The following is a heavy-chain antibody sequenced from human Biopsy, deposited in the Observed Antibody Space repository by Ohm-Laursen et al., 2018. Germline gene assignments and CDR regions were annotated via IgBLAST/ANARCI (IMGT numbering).Heavy chain of an antibody. Sequence: SDTLSLTCTVSGDSTSLYYWGWIRQPPGKRLEYLGNIYYTGNTNYNPSLKSRATISIDTSKNEFSLNLTSVTATDTAVYYCARLSLYNGSYYWGYWGQGTLVTVSS. V-gene: IGHV4-59*08. CDR3: ARLSLYNGSYYWGY. CDR2: IYYTGNT. J-gene: IGHJ4*02. CDR1: GDSTSLYY. D-gene: IGHD1-26*01.